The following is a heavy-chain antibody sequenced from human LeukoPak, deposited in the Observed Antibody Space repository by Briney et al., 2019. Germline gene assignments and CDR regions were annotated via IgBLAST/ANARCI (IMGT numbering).Heavy chain of an antibody. V-gene: IGHV3-73*01. J-gene: IGHJ4*02. CDR2: VRTKTNNYAT. D-gene: IGHD3-22*01. Sequence: GGSLRLSCAGSGFTFSASAMHWVRQASGKGREWVGRVRTKTNNYATTYATSVKGRFTIFRDDSKNTAYLQMNSLGTGDTAVYYCASYDNAGNYYHNYWGQGTLVTVSS. CDR3: ASYDNAGNYYHNY. CDR1: GFTFSASA.